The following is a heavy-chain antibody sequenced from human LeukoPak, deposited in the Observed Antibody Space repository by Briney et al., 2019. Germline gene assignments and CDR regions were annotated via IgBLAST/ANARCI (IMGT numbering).Heavy chain of an antibody. Sequence: SETLSLTCTVSGDSSYNSLYSWGWLRQPPGKGLEWIGSIDYSGSTYYNPSLKSRATISIDTSKNQFSLNLSSVTAADTAVYYCAREYTLYRSGWFLDYWGQGTLVTVSS. V-gene: IGHV4-39*07. CDR1: GDSSYNSLYS. CDR3: AREYTLYRSGWFLDY. CDR2: IDYSGST. D-gene: IGHD6-19*01. J-gene: IGHJ4*02.